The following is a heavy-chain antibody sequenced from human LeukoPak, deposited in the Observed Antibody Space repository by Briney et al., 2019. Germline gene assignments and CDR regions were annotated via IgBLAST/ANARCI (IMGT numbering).Heavy chain of an antibody. D-gene: IGHD3-22*01. CDR1: GFTFSSYA. V-gene: IGHV3-23*01. J-gene: IGHJ4*02. CDR2: ISGSGGST. CDR3: AKSITMIVVVPPGEFDY. Sequence: GGSLRLSCAASGFTFSSYAMSWVRQAPGKGLEWVSAISGSGGSTYYADSVKGRFTISRDNSKNTLYLQMNSLRAEDTAVYYCAKSITMIVVVPPGEFDYWGQGTLVTVSS.